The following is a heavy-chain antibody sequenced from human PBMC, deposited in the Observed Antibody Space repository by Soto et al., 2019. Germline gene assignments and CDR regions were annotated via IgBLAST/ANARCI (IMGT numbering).Heavy chain of an antibody. J-gene: IGHJ5*02. CDR1: GFTFRSFT. Sequence: LGGSLRLSCAASGFTFRSFTMNWVRQAPGKGLEWVSTISSNSAYIYYTDALRGRFTISRDNAKNSLHLQMNSLRAEDTAVYYCPRDASRDSSARGWFDPWGPGTLVTVSS. CDR2: ISSNSAYI. D-gene: IGHD6-13*01. CDR3: PRDASRDSSARGWFDP. V-gene: IGHV3-21*01.